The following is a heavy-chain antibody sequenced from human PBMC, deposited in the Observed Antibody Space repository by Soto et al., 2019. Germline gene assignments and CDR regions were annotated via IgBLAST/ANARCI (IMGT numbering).Heavy chain of an antibody. J-gene: IGHJ5*02. Sequence: GGSLRLSCAASGFTFNTYDMNWVRQAPGKGLEWVSSITTSNAYIYYADLLKGRITISRDNAKNSLFLQMNSLRAEDTAVYYCVRSGTARLLRHSWFDTWGQGTLVTVSS. V-gene: IGHV3-21*01. CDR2: ITTSNAYI. CDR3: VRSGTARLLRHSWFDT. CDR1: GFTFNTYD. D-gene: IGHD2-21*01.